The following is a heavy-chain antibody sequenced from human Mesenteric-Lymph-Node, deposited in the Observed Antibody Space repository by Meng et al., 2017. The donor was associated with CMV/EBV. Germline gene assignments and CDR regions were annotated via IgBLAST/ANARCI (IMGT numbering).Heavy chain of an antibody. CDR3: ASGPSLQLVPL. V-gene: IGHV3-23*05. CDR1: GFTFGSSA. CDR2: FYSDYST. J-gene: IGHJ4*02. D-gene: IGHD6-6*01. Sequence: GESLKISCAASGFTFGSSAMTWVRQAPGKGLEWVSAFYSDYSTSYADSVKGRFTISRDNSKNTLYLQMNSLRAEDTAMYYCASGPSLQLVPLWGQGTLVTVSS.